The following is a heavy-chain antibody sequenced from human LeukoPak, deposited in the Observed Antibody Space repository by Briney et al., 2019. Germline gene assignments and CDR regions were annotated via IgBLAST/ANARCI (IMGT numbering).Heavy chain of an antibody. J-gene: IGHJ1*01. V-gene: IGHV3-30*02. D-gene: IGHD6-13*01. CDR1: GFTFSSYG. CDR3: ASPELIAAAGSDAEYFQH. Sequence: PGGSLRLSCAASGFTFSSYGMHWVRQAPGKGLEWVAFIRYDGSNKYYADSVKGRFTISRDNSKNTLYLQMNSLRAEDTAVYYCASPELIAAAGSDAEYFQHWGQGTLVTVSS. CDR2: IRYDGSNK.